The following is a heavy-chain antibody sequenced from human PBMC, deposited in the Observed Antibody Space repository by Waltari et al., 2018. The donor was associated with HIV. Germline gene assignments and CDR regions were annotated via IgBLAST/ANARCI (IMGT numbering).Heavy chain of an antibody. CDR3: ARVAMYYYGSGEKYYFDY. J-gene: IGHJ4*02. D-gene: IGHD3-10*01. CDR2: ISTSSRTI. V-gene: IGHV3-48*02. CDR1: GFSFNSYR. Sequence: EVQLVESGGGLVQPGGSLRLSCAASGFSFNSYRMNWARQAPGKGLEWVSYISTSSRTIYYADSVRGRFTISRDNAKKSLYLQMNSLRDEDTAVYYCARVAMYYYGSGEKYYFDYWGQGTLVTVSS.